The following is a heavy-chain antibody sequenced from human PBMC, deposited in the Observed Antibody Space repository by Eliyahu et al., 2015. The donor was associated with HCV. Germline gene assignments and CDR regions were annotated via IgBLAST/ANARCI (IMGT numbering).Heavy chain of an antibody. Sequence: EVQLVESGGGLVQPGGSXRXXCAASGFPFSSYXMNWVRQAPGKGLGWVSYISSSISTIFYADSVKGRFTISRDNAKNSLHLQMNSLRDEXTAVYYCARGKYFDLWGRGTLVTVSS. CDR3: ARGKYFDL. V-gene: IGHV3-48*02. CDR1: GFPFSSYX. J-gene: IGHJ2*01. CDR2: ISSSISTI.